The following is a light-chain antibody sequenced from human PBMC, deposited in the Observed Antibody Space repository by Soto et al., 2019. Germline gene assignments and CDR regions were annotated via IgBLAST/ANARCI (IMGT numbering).Light chain of an antibody. CDR3: CSYASTITWV. CDR2: EVD. CDR1: SSDVGTYNL. V-gene: IGLV2-23*02. J-gene: IGLJ3*02. Sequence: SALTEPASVSGSPGQSITISCTGTSSDVGTYNLASWYQQHPGKAPKLLISEVDKRPSGVSNRFSGSKSGNRASLTISGLQAEDEADYYCCSYASTITWVFGGGTKLTVL.